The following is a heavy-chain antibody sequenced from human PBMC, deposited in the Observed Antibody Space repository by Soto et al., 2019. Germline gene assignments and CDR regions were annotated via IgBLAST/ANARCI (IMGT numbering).Heavy chain of an antibody. Sequence: EVQLVESGGGLVQPGGSLRLSCAASGLTFSDRYMDWVRQAPGKGLEWVGRIRKKTNSYTTEYAASVKGRFIISRDDSTNSLYLQMSSLKTEDTAVYYCTTVTTVDYYFDYWGPGTLVTVSS. J-gene: IGHJ4*02. CDR1: GLTFSDRY. D-gene: IGHD4-17*01. CDR2: IRKKTNSYTT. CDR3: TTVTTVDYYFDY. V-gene: IGHV3-72*01.